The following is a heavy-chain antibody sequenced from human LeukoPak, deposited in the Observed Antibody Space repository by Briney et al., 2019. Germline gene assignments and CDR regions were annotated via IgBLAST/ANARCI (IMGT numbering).Heavy chain of an antibody. CDR3: AKDGGSHFDY. Sequence: PGGSLRLSCAASGFTFDDYTMHWLRQAPGKGLEWVSLISWDGGSTYYADSVKGRFTISRDNSKNSLYLQMNSLRTEDAALYYCAKDGGSHFDYWGQGTLVTVSS. CDR2: ISWDGGST. V-gene: IGHV3-43*01. D-gene: IGHD3-16*01. J-gene: IGHJ4*02. CDR1: GFTFDDYT.